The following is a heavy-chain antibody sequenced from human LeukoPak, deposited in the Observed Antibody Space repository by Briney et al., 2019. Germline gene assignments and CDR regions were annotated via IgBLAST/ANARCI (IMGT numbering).Heavy chain of an antibody. J-gene: IGHJ6*03. CDR2: IYTSGST. V-gene: IGHV4-61*02. D-gene: IGHD4-17*01. CDR3: ARVGRYGDYGYYYYYMDV. Sequence: SQTLSLTCTVSGGSISSGSYYWSWIRQPAGKGLEWIGRIYTSGSTNYNPSLKSRITISVDTSKNQFSLKLSSVTAADTAVYYCARVGRYGDYGYYYYYMDVWGKGTTVTVSS. CDR1: GGSISSGSYY.